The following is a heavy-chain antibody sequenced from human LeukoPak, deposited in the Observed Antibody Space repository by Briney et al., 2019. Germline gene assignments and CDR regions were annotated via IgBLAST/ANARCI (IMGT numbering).Heavy chain of an antibody. CDR2: IASDGSST. Sequence: GGSLRLSCAASGFTFSSYWMNWVLQAPGKGLVWVSRIASDGSSTTYADSVKGRFSISRDNAKNTLYLQMNSLRVEDTAVYYCARGRPHGNDYWGQGTLVTVSS. CDR1: GFTFSSYW. D-gene: IGHD4-23*01. J-gene: IGHJ4*02. CDR3: ARGRPHGNDY. V-gene: IGHV3-74*01.